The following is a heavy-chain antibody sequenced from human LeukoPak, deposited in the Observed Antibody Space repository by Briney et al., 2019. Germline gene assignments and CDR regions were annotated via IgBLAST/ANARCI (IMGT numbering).Heavy chain of an antibody. D-gene: IGHD3-9*01. Sequence: ASVKVSCKASGDTFTSCGISWVRQAPGQGLDWMGSISAYSGNTYYAQKLQGRVTMTTDTSTSTAYMELRSLRSDDTAVYFCAREYYDILSGSVPEYYYYGMDVWGQGTTVTVSS. CDR2: ISAYSGNT. J-gene: IGHJ6*02. CDR1: GDTFTSCG. V-gene: IGHV1-18*01. CDR3: AREYYDILSGSVPEYYYYGMDV.